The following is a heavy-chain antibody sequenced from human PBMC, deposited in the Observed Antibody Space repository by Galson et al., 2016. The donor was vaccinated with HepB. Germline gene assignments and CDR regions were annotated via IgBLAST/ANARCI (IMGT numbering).Heavy chain of an antibody. D-gene: IGHD2-15*01. CDR2: TYYRSKWYS. Sequence: CAISGDSVSSNSAAWNWIRQSPSRGLEWLGRTYYRSKWYSDYAVSVKSRITINPDTSKNQFSLQLNSVTPEDTAVYYCARSQNIVVVVAATGFPDWFDPWGQGTLVTVSS. CDR3: ARSQNIVVVVAATGFPDWFDP. J-gene: IGHJ5*02. V-gene: IGHV6-1*01. CDR1: GDSVSSNSAA.